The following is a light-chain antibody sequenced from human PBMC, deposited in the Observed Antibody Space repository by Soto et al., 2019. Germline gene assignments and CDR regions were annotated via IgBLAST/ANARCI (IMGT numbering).Light chain of an antibody. Sequence: EIVLTQSPDTLSLSPGERATLSCRASQSVSSSYLAWYQQKPGQAPRLLIYGASSRATGIPDRFSGNGSGTDFTLSISRQEPEDISVYYCQQYRRSPYTFGQGTKLEIK. J-gene: IGKJ2*01. CDR2: GAS. CDR3: QQYRRSPYT. CDR1: QSVSSSY. V-gene: IGKV3-20*01.